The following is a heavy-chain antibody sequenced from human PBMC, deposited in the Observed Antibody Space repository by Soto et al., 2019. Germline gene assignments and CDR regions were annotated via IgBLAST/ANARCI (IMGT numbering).Heavy chain of an antibody. CDR3: ARGGGYCTPTSCAIDS. Sequence: PGGSLRLSXVASRFSFSSYEMSWVRQAAGKGLEWVSRVSLTGDRTNYAGSVKGRFTVSRDNFKNTLYLEMDSLRPEDTAIYYCARGGGYCTPTSCAIDSWGRGTPVTV. CDR1: RFSFSSYE. D-gene: IGHD2-8*01. J-gene: IGHJ4*02. CDR2: VSLTGDRT. V-gene: IGHV3-23*01.